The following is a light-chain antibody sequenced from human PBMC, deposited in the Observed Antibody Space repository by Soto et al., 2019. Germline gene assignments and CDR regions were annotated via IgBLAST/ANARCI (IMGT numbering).Light chain of an antibody. V-gene: IGKV1-5*03. Sequence: DIQMTQSPSTLSASVGDRVTITCRASQSISTWLAWYQQKPGKAPKLLIYKASSLESGVPSRFSGSGSGTEFTLTISSRQPDDLATYYCQQYNGYSRAFGQGTKLEIK. J-gene: IGKJ2*01. CDR3: QQYNGYSRA. CDR2: KAS. CDR1: QSISTW.